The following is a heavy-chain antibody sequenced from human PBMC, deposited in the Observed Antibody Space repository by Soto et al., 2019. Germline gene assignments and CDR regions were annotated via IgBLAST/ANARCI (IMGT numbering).Heavy chain of an antibody. V-gene: IGHV4-34*01. Sequence: QVQLQQWGAGLLKPSETLSLTCAVYGGSFSGYYWSWIHQPPGKGLEWIGEINHRGSTDYNMSLMSRVTISVDTSKNQFSLKLSSVTAADTAVYYCVRGVQVTVNSYYYYMDVWGKGTTVTVSS. CDR3: VRGVQVTVNSYYYYMDV. CDR2: INHRGST. J-gene: IGHJ6*03. D-gene: IGHD4-17*01. CDR1: GGSFSGYY.